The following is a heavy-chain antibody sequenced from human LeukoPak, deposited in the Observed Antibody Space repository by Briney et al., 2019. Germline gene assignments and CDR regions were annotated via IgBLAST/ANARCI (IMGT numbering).Heavy chain of an antibody. CDR3: AKDHRAGIPYYYFDY. V-gene: IGHV3-23*01. Sequence: GGSLRLSCAASGFTFSSYAMSWVRQAPGKGLEWVSAISGSGGSTYYADSVKGRFTISRDNPKNTLYLQMNSLRAEDTAVYYCAKDHRAGIPYYYFDYWGQGTLVTVSS. D-gene: IGHD2-2*02. CDR1: GFTFSSYA. J-gene: IGHJ4*02. CDR2: ISGSGGST.